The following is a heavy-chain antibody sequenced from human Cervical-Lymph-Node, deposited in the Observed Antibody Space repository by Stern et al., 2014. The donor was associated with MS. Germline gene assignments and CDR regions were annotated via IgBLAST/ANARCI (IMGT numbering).Heavy chain of an antibody. V-gene: IGHV1-3*01. Sequence: VQLLESGAEVKKPGASVKVSCKASGYTFTSYVMHWVRQAPGQRLEWMGWIEAGNGNTKYSQKFQGRVTFTRDTSASTVYMELSSLRSADTAVYYCAREGDSAGLDLDYWGQGTLATVSS. J-gene: IGHJ4*02. D-gene: IGHD3-16*01. CDR2: IEAGNGNT. CDR1: GYTFTSYV. CDR3: AREGDSAGLDLDY.